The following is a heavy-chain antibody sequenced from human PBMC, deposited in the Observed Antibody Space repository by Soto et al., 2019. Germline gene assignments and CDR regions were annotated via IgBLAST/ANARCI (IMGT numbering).Heavy chain of an antibody. Sequence: PGGSLRLSCAASGFTFSNYAMSWVRQAPGKGLEWVSAISGSGGSTYYADSVKGRFTISRDNSKNTLYLQMNSLRAEDTAVYYCAKDSLVRGVNWFDPWGQGTLVTVSS. CDR2: ISGSGGST. CDR1: GFTFSNYA. D-gene: IGHD3-10*01. J-gene: IGHJ5*02. CDR3: AKDSLVRGVNWFDP. V-gene: IGHV3-23*01.